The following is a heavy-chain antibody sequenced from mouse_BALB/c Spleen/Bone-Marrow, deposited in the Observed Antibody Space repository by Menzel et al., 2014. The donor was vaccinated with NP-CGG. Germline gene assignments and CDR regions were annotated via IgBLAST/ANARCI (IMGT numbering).Heavy chain of an antibody. Sequence: EVKLVESGGGLVKPGGSLKLSCAASGFTFSDYYMYWVRQTPEKRLEWVATISDGGSYTYYPDSVKGRFTISRDNAKNXLYLQMSSLKSEDTAMYYCARFYYYGSSYFDVWGAGTTVTVSS. CDR2: ISDGGSYT. V-gene: IGHV5-4*02. D-gene: IGHD1-1*01. CDR1: GFTFSDYY. J-gene: IGHJ1*01. CDR3: ARFYYYGSSYFDV.